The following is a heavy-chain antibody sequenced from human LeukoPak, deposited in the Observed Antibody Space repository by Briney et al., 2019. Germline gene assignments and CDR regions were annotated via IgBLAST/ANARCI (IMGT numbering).Heavy chain of an antibody. Sequence: PGRSLRLSCAASGFTFRSYGMHWVRQAPGKGLEWVALISDDGSNLYYADSVKGRFTISRDSSKNTLSLQMSSLRVEDTAVYYCARDNKRFSCDYWGQGTLVTVSS. D-gene: IGHD2/OR15-2a*01. V-gene: IGHV3-30*03. CDR2: ISDDGSNL. J-gene: IGHJ4*02. CDR1: GFTFRSYG. CDR3: ARDNKRFSCDY.